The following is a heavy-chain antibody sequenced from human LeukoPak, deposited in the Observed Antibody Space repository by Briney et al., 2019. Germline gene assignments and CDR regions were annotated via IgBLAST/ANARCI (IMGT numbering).Heavy chain of an antibody. V-gene: IGHV3-30*03. CDR1: GFTFSSYG. CDR3: ARGRYYDILTDDYISYYMDV. J-gene: IGHJ6*03. D-gene: IGHD3-9*01. CDR2: ISYDGSNK. Sequence: QAGGSLRLSCAASGFTFSSYGMHWVRQAPGKGLEWVAVISYDGSNKYYADSVKGRFTIPRDNAKNSLYLQMNSLRAEDTAVYYCARGRYYDILTDDYISYYMDVWGQGTTVTISS.